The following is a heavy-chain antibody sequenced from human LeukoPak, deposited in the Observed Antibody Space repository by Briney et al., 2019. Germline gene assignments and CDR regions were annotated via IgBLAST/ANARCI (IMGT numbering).Heavy chain of an antibody. J-gene: IGHJ4*02. Sequence: GSLRLSCAASGFTFSSYAMHWVRPAPGKGLEWVAVISYDGSNKYYADSVKGRFTISRDNSKNTLYLQMNSLRAEDTAVYYCARVVTATSADYWGQGTLVTVSS. V-gene: IGHV3-30-3*01. D-gene: IGHD2-21*02. CDR2: ISYDGSNK. CDR1: GFTFSSYA. CDR3: ARVVTATSADY.